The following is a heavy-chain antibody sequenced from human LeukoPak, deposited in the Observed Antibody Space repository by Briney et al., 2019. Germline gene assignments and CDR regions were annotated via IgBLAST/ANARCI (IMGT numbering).Heavy chain of an antibody. J-gene: IGHJ3*02. V-gene: IGHV3-30*02. CDR2: IRYDGSNK. D-gene: IGHD2-2*02. Sequence: GGSLRLSCAVSGFTFSSYGMHWVRQAPGKGLEWVAFIRYDGSNKYYADSVKGRFTISRDNSKNTLYLQMNSLRAEDTAVYYCAKDRCNSTSCYIKPDAFDIWGQGTMVTVSS. CDR1: GFTFSSYG. CDR3: AKDRCNSTSCYIKPDAFDI.